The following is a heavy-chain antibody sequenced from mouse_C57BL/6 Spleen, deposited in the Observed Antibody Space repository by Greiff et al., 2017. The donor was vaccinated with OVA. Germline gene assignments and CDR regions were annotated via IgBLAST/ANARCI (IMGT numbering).Heavy chain of an antibody. J-gene: IGHJ4*01. Sequence: LQESGPELVKPGASVKISCKASGYAFSSSWMNWVKQRPGKGLEWIGRIYPGDGDTNYNGKFKGKATLTADKSSSTAYMQLSSLTSEDSAVYFCAREGFYYGSSYYYAMDYWGQGTSVTVSS. CDR1: GYAFSSSW. D-gene: IGHD1-1*01. V-gene: IGHV1-82*01. CDR2: IYPGDGDT. CDR3: AREGFYYGSSYYYAMDY.